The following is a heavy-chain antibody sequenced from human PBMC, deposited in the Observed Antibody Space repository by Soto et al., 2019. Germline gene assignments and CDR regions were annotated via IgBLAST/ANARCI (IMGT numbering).Heavy chain of an antibody. D-gene: IGHD1-1*01. CDR3: ARVDDGDYYYYYGMDV. V-gene: IGHV3-53*01. J-gene: IGHJ6*02. CDR1: GFTVSSNY. Sequence: EVQLVESGGGLIQPGGSLRLSCAASGFTVSSNYMSWVRQAPGKGLEWVSVIYSGGSTYYADSVKGRFTISRDNSKNTLYLQINSLRAEDTAVYYCARVDDGDYYYYYGMDVWGQGTTVTVSS. CDR2: IYSGGST.